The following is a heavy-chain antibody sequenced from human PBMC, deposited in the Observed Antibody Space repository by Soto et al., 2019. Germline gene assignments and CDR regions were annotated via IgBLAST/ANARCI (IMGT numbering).Heavy chain of an antibody. CDR3: VRVRLGITTRVFDY. CDR1: GFTFSDHY. D-gene: IGHD1-20*01. V-gene: IGHV3-72*01. J-gene: IGHJ4*02. CDR2: IRNKANSYST. Sequence: EVQVVESGGGLVQPGGSLRLSCAASGFTFSDHYMDWVRQAPGKGLEWVGRIRNKANSYSTEYAASVKGRFTISRDDSKTSVDLKMNSLKTEDTAVYFCVRVRLGITTRVFDYWGQGTLVTVSS.